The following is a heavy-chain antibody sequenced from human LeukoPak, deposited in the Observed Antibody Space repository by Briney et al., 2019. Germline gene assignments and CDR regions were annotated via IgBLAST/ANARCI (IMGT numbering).Heavy chain of an antibody. CDR1: GYSISSGYY. CDR2: IYHSGST. Sequence: SETLSLTCTVSGYSISSGYYWGWIRQPPGKGLEWIGSIYHSGSTYYNPSLKSLVTISVDTSKNQFSLKLRSVTAADTAVYYCARDPYYYGDMDVWGKGTTVTVSS. CDR3: ARDPYYYGDMDV. D-gene: IGHD3-10*01. V-gene: IGHV4-38-2*02. J-gene: IGHJ6*03.